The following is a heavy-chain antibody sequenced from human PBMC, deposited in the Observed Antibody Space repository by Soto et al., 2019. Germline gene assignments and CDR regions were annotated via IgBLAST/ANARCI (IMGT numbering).Heavy chain of an antibody. J-gene: IGHJ4*02. CDR1: GFTFNTYW. D-gene: IGHD1-26*01. CDR3: TRGLSMDMAPIMGWYFDF. CDR2: IKEHGGQD. V-gene: IGHV3-7*03. Sequence: GSLRPSCAASGFTFNTYWMSWVRQAPGKGLEGVAHIKEHGGQDFYVDSVKGRFTIFRDNAKNSLYLQMNSLRAEDTAVYYCTRGLSMDMAPIMGWYFDFWGQGSLVTVSS.